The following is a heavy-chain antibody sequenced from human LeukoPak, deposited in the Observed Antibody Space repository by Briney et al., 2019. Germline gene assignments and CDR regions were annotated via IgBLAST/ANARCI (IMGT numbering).Heavy chain of an antibody. CDR2: IYGGGNT. D-gene: IGHD3-10*01. V-gene: IGHV3-53*01. CDR1: GFTFSSYS. CDR3: AKLLRAGRVLTISLDC. Sequence: GGSLRLSCAASGFTFSSYSMNWVRQAPGKGLECVSVIYGGGNTYYADSVGGRFTISRDNSKNTLYLQMNSLRVEDTAIYYCAKLLRAGRVLTISLDCWGQGTLVTVSS. J-gene: IGHJ4*02.